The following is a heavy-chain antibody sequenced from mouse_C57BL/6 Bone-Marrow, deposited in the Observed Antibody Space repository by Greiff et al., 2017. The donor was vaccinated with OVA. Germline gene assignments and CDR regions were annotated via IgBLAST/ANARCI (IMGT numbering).Heavy chain of an antibody. D-gene: IGHD1-1*01. CDR2: IYPGNSAT. CDR3: TRRRRRITTVVASPFDV. Sequence: VQLKESGTVLARPGASVKMSCKTSGYTFTSYWMHWVKQRPGQGLEWIGAIYPGNSATSYNQKFKGKAKLTAVTSASTAYMELSSLTNDDSAVYYCTRRRRRITTVVASPFDVWGTGTTVTVSS. CDR1: GYTFTSYW. V-gene: IGHV1-5*01. J-gene: IGHJ1*03.